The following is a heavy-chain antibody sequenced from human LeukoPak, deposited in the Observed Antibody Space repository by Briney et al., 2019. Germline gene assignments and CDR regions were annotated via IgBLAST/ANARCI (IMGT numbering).Heavy chain of an antibody. J-gene: IGHJ4*02. CDR2: ISDSGGKT. V-gene: IGHV3-23*01. CDR3: ATDRMVLGN. CDR1: GLTFTTSA. D-gene: IGHD6-13*01. Sequence: GGSLRLSCAASGLTFTTSAMSWVRQAPGKGLEWVSAISDSGGKTYYADSVKSRFTISRDNSRNTLYLQMNNLRAEDTALYYCATDRMVLGNWGQGTLVTVSS.